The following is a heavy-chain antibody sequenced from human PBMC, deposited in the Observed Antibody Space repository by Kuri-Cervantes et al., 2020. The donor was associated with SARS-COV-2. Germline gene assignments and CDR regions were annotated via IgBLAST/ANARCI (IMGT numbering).Heavy chain of an antibody. J-gene: IGHJ6*02. V-gene: IGHV3-30*10. CDR3: ARVHRPVIGGRDYGLDV. Sequence: LSLTCRALGFPLTSFPVYWVRQAPGKGLQWLAIISSDGNNLHYIDSVKGRFSLSRDNSMNTVFMQMDSLRMEDTGVYFCARVHRPVIGGRDYGLDVWGQGTTVTVSS. CDR2: ISSDGNNL. CDR1: GFPLTSFP. D-gene: IGHD2/OR15-2a*01.